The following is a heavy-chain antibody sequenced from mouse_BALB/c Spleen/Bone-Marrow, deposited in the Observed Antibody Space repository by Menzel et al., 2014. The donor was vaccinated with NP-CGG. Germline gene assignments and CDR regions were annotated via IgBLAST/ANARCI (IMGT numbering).Heavy chain of an antibody. V-gene: IGHV5-17*02. CDR3: ARKGAMITHYYAMDY. Sequence: EVKLVESGGGLVQPGGSRKLSCAASGFTFSSYGMHWVRQAPEKGLEWVAYISNGSSTIYYADTVKGRFTISGDNPKNTLFLQMTSLRSEDTAMYYCARKGAMITHYYAMDYWGQGTSVTVSS. D-gene: IGHD2-4*01. CDR1: GFTFSSYG. CDR2: ISNGSSTI. J-gene: IGHJ4*01.